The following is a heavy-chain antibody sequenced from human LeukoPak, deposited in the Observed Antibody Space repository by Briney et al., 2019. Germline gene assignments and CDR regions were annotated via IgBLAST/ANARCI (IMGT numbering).Heavy chain of an antibody. D-gene: IGHD3-9*01. CDR2: IYHSGST. Sequence: PSETLSLTCTVSGDSISRGYYWGWIRQPPGKGLEWVGSIYHSGSTYYNPSLKSRVTVSVDTSKNQFSLKLSSVTAADTAVFFCARLPERSDLLPSYANSFDWWGQGTLVTVSS. V-gene: IGHV4-38-2*02. CDR3: ARLPERSDLLPSYANSFDW. CDR1: GDSISRGYY. J-gene: IGHJ4*02.